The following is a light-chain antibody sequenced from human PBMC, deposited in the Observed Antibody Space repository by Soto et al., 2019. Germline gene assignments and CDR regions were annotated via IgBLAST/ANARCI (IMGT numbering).Light chain of an antibody. V-gene: IGLV2-14*01. CDR1: GNDVGAYKY. J-gene: IGLJ2*01. CDR3: SSYTSSMSVV. CDR2: EVS. Sequence: QSVLTQPASVSGSPGQSITISCTGTGNDVGAYKYVSWYQQHPGKVPKLMIFEVSNRPSGVSKRFSGSKSGNTASLNISGLQADDEADYYCSSYTSSMSVVFGGGTQLT.